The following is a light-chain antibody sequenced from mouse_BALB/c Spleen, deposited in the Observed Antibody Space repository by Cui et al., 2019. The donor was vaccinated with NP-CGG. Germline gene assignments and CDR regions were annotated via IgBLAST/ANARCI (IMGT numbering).Light chain of an antibody. CDR2: GTN. Sequence: QAVVTQEFALTPSPGATVTLTCGSSTGAVTTGNYANWVQEKPDHLFTGLIGGTNNRAPGVPARFSGSLIGDKAALTITEAQTEDEAIYFCALWYSNHWVFGGGTKLTVL. CDR3: ALWYSNHWV. J-gene: IGLJ1*01. CDR1: TGAVTTGNY. V-gene: IGLV1*01.